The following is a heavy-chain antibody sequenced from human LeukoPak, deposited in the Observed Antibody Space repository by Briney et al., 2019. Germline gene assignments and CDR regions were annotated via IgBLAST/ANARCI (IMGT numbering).Heavy chain of an antibody. Sequence: SETLSLTCTVSGGSISSYYWSWIRQPPGKGLEWIGSIYYSGSTYYNPSLKSRVTISVDTSKNQFALKLSSVTAADTAVYYCARLAVGSDYWGQGTLVTVSS. CDR2: IYYSGST. CDR1: GGSISSYY. CDR3: ARLAVGSDY. V-gene: IGHV4-59*05. D-gene: IGHD6-19*01. J-gene: IGHJ4*02.